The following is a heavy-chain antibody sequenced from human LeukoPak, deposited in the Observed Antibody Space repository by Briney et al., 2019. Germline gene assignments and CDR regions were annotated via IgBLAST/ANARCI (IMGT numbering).Heavy chain of an antibody. CDR3: ASSTTVTVYYYGMDV. CDR2: IYSGGST. D-gene: IGHD4-17*01. V-gene: IGHV3-53*01. Sequence: GGSLRLSCAASGFTFSSYWMSWVRQAPGKGLEWVSVIYSGGSTYYADSVKGRFTISRDNSKNTLYLQMNSLRAEDTAVYYCASSTTVTVYYYGMDVWGQGTTVTVSS. J-gene: IGHJ6*02. CDR1: GFTFSSYW.